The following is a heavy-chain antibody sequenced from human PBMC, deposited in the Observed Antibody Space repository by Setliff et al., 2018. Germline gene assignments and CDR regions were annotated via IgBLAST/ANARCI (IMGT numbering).Heavy chain of an antibody. CDR2: IYTSGST. J-gene: IGHJ4*02. Sequence: SETLSLTCTVSGYSISSGHYWGWIRQPPGKGLEWIGRIYTSGSTNYNPSLKSRVTMSVDTSKNQFSLKVSSVTAADTAVYYCARSFSRREKFLLDYWGQGALVTVSS. CDR1: GYSISSGHY. CDR3: ARSFSRREKFLLDY. V-gene: IGHV4-38-2*02.